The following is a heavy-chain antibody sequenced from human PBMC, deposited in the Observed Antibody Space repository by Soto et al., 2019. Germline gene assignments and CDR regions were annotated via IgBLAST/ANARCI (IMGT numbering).Heavy chain of an antibody. CDR2: IKYDGSEE. V-gene: IGHV3-7*01. J-gene: IGHJ4*02. Sequence: GGSLRLSCVVSGFSFSSVWVTWVRQAPGKGLECVANIKYDGSEEYYVDSVKGRFTISRDNAKNSLYLQMNSLRDEDSAVYYCVTDLNWQGHWGQGTLVTVSS. CDR1: GFSFSSVW. CDR3: VTDLNWQGH.